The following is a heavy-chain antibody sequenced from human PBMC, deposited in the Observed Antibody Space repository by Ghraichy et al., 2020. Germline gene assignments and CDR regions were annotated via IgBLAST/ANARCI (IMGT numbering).Heavy chain of an antibody. CDR1: GLSVNDHY. CDR2: LYYGAGST. J-gene: IGHJ3*02. Sequence: GGSLRLSCAVSGLSVNDHYMNWVRQAPGEGLEWVAILYYGAGSTAYAASVKGRFTISRDNSKNTLFLQMNGLRVEDTAVYYCARGQQWLGRPSALDIWGQGHWSASLQ. D-gene: IGHD6-19*01. CDR3: ARGQQWLGRPSALDI. V-gene: IGHV3-53*01.